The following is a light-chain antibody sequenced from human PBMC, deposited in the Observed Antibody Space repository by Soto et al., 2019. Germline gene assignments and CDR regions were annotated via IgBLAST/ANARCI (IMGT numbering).Light chain of an antibody. Sequence: EIVLTQSPATLSVSPGERATLSCRASQSVSSNVAWYQQKPGQAPRLLIYGASNRATGIPARFSGSGSGTDFSLTIPGLQSEDFAVYYCQQYNDWPPWTFGQGTKVDIK. J-gene: IGKJ1*01. CDR3: QQYNDWPPWT. CDR2: GAS. V-gene: IGKV3-15*01. CDR1: QSVSSN.